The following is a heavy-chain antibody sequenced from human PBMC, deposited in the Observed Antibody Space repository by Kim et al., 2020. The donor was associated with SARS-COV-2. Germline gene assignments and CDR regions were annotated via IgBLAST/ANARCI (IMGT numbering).Heavy chain of an antibody. CDR1: GFTFSSYG. V-gene: IGHV3-33*05. J-gene: IGHJ3*02. CDR3: ARDFALIAAAGFDAFDI. D-gene: IGHD6-13*01. CDR2: ISYDGSNK. Sequence: GGSLRLSCAASGFTFSSYGMHWVRQAPGKGLEWVAVISYDGSNKYYADSVKGRFTISRDNSKNTLYLQMNSLRAEDTAVYYCARDFALIAAAGFDAFDIWGQGTMVTVSS.